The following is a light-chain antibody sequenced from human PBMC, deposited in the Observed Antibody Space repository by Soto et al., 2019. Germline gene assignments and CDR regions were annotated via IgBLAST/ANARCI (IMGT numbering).Light chain of an antibody. CDR3: CSYAGSSPPVV. V-gene: IGLV3-21*02. CDR2: DDS. J-gene: IGLJ2*01. Sequence: SYELTQPPSVSVAPGQTARITCGGNNIGSKSVHWYQQKPGQAPVLVVYDDSDRPSGIPERFSGSNSGNTASLTISRLQAEDEADYYCCSYAGSSPPVVFGGGTKLTVL. CDR1: NIGSKS.